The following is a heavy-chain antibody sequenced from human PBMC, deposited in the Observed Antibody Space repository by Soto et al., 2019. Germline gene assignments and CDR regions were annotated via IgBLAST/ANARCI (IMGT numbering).Heavy chain of an antibody. CDR1: GFIFSGYW. CDR3: VRDRSVYGGAIYDVFDI. V-gene: IGHV3-7*05. Sequence: EVQLVESGGGLVQPGGSLRLSCAASGFIFSGYWMTWVRQAPGKGPEWVANIKRDGSETHYVDSVEGRFTISRDNAQNSRYLHMHSLSPEITAVYYCVRDRSVYGGAIYDVFDIWGQGTKITVSS. CDR2: IKRDGSET. D-gene: IGHD1-20*01. J-gene: IGHJ3*02.